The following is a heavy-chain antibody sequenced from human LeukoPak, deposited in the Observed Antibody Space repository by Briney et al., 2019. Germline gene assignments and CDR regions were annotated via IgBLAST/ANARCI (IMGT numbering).Heavy chain of an antibody. D-gene: IGHD3-3*01. CDR3: ARDLRFYALGY. J-gene: IGHJ4*02. CDR1: GGSFSGYY. CDR2: INHSGST. V-gene: IGHV4-34*01. Sequence: SETLSLTCAVYGGSFSGYYWSWIRQPPGKGLEWIGEINHSGSTNYNPSLKSRVTISVDTSKNQFSLKLSSVTAADTAVYYCARDLRFYALGYWGQGTLVTVSS.